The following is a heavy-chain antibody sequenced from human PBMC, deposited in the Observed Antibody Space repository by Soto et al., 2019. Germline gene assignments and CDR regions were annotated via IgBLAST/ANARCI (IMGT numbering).Heavy chain of an antibody. CDR3: AKDRSCSGGSCYSFDY. CDR1: GFTFSSYG. V-gene: IGHV3-30*18. Sequence: QVQLVESGGGVVQPGRSLRLSCAASGFTFSSYGMHWVRQAPGKGLEWVAVISYDGSNKYYADSVKGRFTISRDNSKNTLYLQMNSLRAEDTAVYYCAKDRSCSGGSCYSFDYWGQGTLVTVSS. CDR2: ISYDGSNK. D-gene: IGHD2-15*01. J-gene: IGHJ4*02.